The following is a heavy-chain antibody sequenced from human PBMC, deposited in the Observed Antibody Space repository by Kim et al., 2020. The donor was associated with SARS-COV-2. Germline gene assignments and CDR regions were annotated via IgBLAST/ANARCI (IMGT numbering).Heavy chain of an antibody. D-gene: IGHD3-22*01. Sequence: ASVKVSCKASGYTFTGYYMHWVRQAPGQGLEWMGRINPNSGGTNYAQKFQGRVTMTRDTSISTAYMELSRLRSDDTAVYYCARARMADSSGYYANYWGQGTLVTVSS. CDR3: ARARMADSSGYYANY. J-gene: IGHJ4*02. CDR1: GYTFTGYY. CDR2: INPNSGGT. V-gene: IGHV1-2*06.